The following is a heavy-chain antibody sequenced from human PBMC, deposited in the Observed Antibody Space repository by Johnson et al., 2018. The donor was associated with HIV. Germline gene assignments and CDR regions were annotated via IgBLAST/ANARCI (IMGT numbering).Heavy chain of an antibody. Sequence: QLVESGGGVVQPGRSLRLSCAASGFTFSSYGMHWVRQAPGKGLEWVAVISYDGRNKYYADSVKGRFTIPRDNSKNELDLQMNILRAEDTAVYYCARTEMITFGGVIVLGGAFDIWGQGTMVTVSS. CDR1: GFTFSSYG. D-gene: IGHD3-16*02. CDR2: ISYDGRNK. J-gene: IGHJ3*02. V-gene: IGHV3-30*19. CDR3: ARTEMITFGGVIVLGGAFDI.